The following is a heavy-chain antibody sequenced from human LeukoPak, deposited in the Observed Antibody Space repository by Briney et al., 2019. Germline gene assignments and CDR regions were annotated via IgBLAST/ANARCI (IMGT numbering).Heavy chain of an antibody. CDR2: INHSGST. CDR3: ARGLEAFGAPSDY. D-gene: IGHD3-10*01. V-gene: IGHV4-34*01. Sequence: SETLSLTCAVYGRSFSGYYWSWIRQPPGKGLEWIGEINHSGSTNYNPSLKSRVTISVDTSKNQFSLKLSSVTAADTAVYYCARGLEAFGAPSDYWGQGTLVTVSS. CDR1: GRSFSGYY. J-gene: IGHJ4*02.